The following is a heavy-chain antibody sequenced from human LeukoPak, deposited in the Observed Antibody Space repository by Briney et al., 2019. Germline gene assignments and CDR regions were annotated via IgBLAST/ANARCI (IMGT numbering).Heavy chain of an antibody. Sequence: SETLSLTCTVSGGSISSGDYYWSWIRQPPGKGLEWIGYIYHSGSTYYNPSLKSRVTISVDTSKNQFSLKLSSVTAADTAVYYCARDPIFGSSVFWGQGTLVTVSS. V-gene: IGHV4-30-4*08. CDR2: IYHSGST. J-gene: IGHJ4*02. CDR3: ARDPIFGSSVF. CDR1: GGSISSGDYY. D-gene: IGHD6-6*01.